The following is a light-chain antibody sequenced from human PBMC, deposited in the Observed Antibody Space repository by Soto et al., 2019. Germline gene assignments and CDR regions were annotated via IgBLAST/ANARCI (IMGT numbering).Light chain of an antibody. Sequence: VLTQSPGTLSLSPGDSATLSCRASQIVRSTYLAWYQQQPGQAPRLLIYDASSRATDIPVRFSGSGSGTEFTLTISGLEPEDFAVYYCQHYGNSLWTFGQGTRVIFK. CDR3: QHYGNSLWT. V-gene: IGKV3-20*01. CDR2: DAS. CDR1: QIVRSTY. J-gene: IGKJ1*01.